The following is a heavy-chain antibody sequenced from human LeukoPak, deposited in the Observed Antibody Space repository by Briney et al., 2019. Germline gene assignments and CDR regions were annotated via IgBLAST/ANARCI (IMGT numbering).Heavy chain of an antibody. CDR1: GFTFSSYS. CDR3: ARGGSGWPIDY. Sequence: PGGSLRLSCAASGFTFSSYSMNWVRQAPGKGLEWVSSISSSSSYIYYADSVKGRFIISRDNAKNSLYLQMNSLRAEDTAVYYCARGGSGWPIDYWGQGTLVTVSS. CDR2: ISSSSSYI. J-gene: IGHJ4*02. D-gene: IGHD6-19*01. V-gene: IGHV3-21*01.